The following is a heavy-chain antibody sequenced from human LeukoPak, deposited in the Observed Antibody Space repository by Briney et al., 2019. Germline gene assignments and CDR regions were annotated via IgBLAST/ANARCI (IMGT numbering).Heavy chain of an antibody. CDR3: ARSRSRAMVRGAFDY. Sequence: SETLSLTCTVSGGSISSYYWSWIRQPPGKGLEWIGYIYYSGSTNYNPSLKSRVTISVDTSKNQFSLKLSSVTAADTAVYYCARSRSRAMVRGAFDYWGQGTLVTVSS. CDR2: IYYSGST. D-gene: IGHD5-18*01. CDR1: GGSISSYY. J-gene: IGHJ4*02. V-gene: IGHV4-59*12.